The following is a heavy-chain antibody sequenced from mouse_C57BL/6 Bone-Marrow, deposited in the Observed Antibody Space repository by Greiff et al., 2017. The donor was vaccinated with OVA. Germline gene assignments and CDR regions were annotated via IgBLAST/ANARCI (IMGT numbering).Heavy chain of an antibody. CDR3: ASSYYGSHYAMDY. Sequence: VKLVESGPGLVAPSQSLSITCTVSGFSLTSYGVDWVRQSPGKGLEWLGVIWGVGSTNYNSALKSRLSISKDNSKSQVFLKMNSLQTDDTAMYYRASSYYGSHYAMDYWGQGTSVTVSS. V-gene: IGHV2-6*01. CDR2: IWGVGST. J-gene: IGHJ4*01. CDR1: GFSLTSYG. D-gene: IGHD1-1*01.